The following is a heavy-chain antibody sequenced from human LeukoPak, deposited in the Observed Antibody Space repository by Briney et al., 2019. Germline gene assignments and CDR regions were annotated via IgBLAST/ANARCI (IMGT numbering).Heavy chain of an antibody. CDR2: ISYSGST. Sequence: PSETLSLTCTVSGGSISSYYWSWLRQPPGKGLEWIGYISYSGSTNSNPSLKSRVTISLDTSKNQFSLKLSSVTAADTAVYYCAGHHPRNTVDFWGQGTLVTVSS. D-gene: IGHD2/OR15-2a*01. V-gene: IGHV4-59*08. J-gene: IGHJ4*02. CDR3: AGHHPRNTVDF. CDR1: GGSISSYY.